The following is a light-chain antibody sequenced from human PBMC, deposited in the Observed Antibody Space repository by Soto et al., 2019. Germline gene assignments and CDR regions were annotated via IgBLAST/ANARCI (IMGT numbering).Light chain of an antibody. CDR1: GSDVGGYNY. Sequence: QSVLTQPASVSGSPGQSITISCTGTGSDVGGYNYVSWYQQHPGKAPKLMIYEVSNRPSGVSNRFSGSKSGNTASLTISGLQAEDEADYYCSSYTSSRGVFGTGNKVTVL. CDR3: SSYTSSRGV. J-gene: IGLJ1*01. CDR2: EVS. V-gene: IGLV2-14*01.